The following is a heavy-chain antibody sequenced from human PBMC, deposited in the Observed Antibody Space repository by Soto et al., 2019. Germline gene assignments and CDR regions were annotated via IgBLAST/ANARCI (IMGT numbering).Heavy chain of an antibody. J-gene: IGHJ4*02. D-gene: IGHD6-6*01. CDR1: GFTFSSYS. Sequence: GGSLRLSCAASGFTFSSYSMNWVRQAPGKGLEWVSSISSSSSYIYYADSVKGQFTISRDNAKNSLYLQMNSLRAEDTAVYYCASSVGEQLGQYFDYWGQGTLVTVSS. V-gene: IGHV3-21*01. CDR2: ISSSSSYI. CDR3: ASSVGEQLGQYFDY.